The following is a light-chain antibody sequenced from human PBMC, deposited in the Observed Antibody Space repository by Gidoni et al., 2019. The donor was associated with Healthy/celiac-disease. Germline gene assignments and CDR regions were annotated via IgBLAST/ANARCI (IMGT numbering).Light chain of an antibody. Sequence: GDRVTITCRASQSISSWLAWYQQKPGKAPKLLIYDASSLESGVPSRFSGSGSGTEFTLTISSLQPDDFATYYCQQYNSYSPRFGQGTKVEIK. CDR3: QQYNSYSPR. CDR1: QSISSW. J-gene: IGKJ1*01. V-gene: IGKV1-5*01. CDR2: DAS.